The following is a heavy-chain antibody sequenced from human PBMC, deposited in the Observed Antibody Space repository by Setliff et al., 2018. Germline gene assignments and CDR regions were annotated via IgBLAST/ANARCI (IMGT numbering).Heavy chain of an antibody. D-gene: IGHD4-4*01. CDR3: ARDPLTTTVRHAFDI. J-gene: IGHJ3*02. V-gene: IGHV4-31*03. Sequence: SETLSLTCTVSGGSISSGGYYWGWIRQHPGKGLEWIGYIYYSGSTYYNPSLKSRVTISVDTSKNQFSLKLSSVTAADTAVYYCARDPLTTTVRHAFDIWGQGTMVTVSS. CDR1: GGSISSGGYY. CDR2: IYYSGST.